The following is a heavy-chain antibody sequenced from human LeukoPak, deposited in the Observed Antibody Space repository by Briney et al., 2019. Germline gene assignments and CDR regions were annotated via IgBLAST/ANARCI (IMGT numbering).Heavy chain of an antibody. J-gene: IGHJ6*02. CDR2: IKQDGSEK. CDR1: GFTFSSYW. Sequence: GGSLRLSCAASGFTFSSYWMTWVRQAPGKGLEWVANIKQDGSEKYYVDSVKGRFTISRDDAKNSLYLHMNSLRAEDAAVYYCARPKYTYGYYAMDVWGQGTTVTVSS. V-gene: IGHV3-7*01. CDR3: ARPKYTYGYYAMDV. D-gene: IGHD5-18*01.